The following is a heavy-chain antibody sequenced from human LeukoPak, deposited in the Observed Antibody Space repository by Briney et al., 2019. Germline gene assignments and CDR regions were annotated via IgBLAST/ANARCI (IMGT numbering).Heavy chain of an antibody. J-gene: IGHJ3*02. Sequence: GGSLRLSCAASGFTFDDYGMSWVRQAPGKGLEWVSGINWNGGSTGYADSVKGRFTVSRDNAKNSLYLQMSSLRAEDTALYYCARASTLSQRAFDIWGQGTMVTVSS. CDR1: GFTFDDYG. CDR3: ARASTLSQRAFDI. V-gene: IGHV3-20*04. CDR2: INWNGGST.